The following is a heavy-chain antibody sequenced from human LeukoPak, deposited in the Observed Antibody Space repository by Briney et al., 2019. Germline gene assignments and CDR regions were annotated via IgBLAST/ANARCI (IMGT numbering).Heavy chain of an antibody. V-gene: IGHV3-23*01. Sequence: GGSLRLSCAASGFTFRNYWMGWVRQAPGKGLEWVSGISGSGGSTYYADSVKGRFTISRDNSKNTLYLQMNSLRAEDTAVYYCAKEGYCGGDCYREFDYWGQGTLVTVSS. J-gene: IGHJ4*02. D-gene: IGHD2-21*02. CDR2: ISGSGGST. CDR1: GFTFRNYW. CDR3: AKEGYCGGDCYREFDY.